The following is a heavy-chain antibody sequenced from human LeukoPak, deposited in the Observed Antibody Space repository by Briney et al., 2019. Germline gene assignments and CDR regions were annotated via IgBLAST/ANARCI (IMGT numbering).Heavy chain of an antibody. CDR2: SYYRSTWYN. CDR3: ARRLTQYDCFDP. Sequence: SQTLSLPCAISGDSVSSNSVTCNWIRQSPSRVLEWLGSSYYRSTWYNDYAVSVRGRITVNPDTSKNQFSLHLNSVTPEDTAVYYCARRLTQYDCFDPWGQGILVTVSS. CDR1: GDSVSSNSVT. V-gene: IGHV6-1*01. D-gene: IGHD2-2*01. J-gene: IGHJ5*02.